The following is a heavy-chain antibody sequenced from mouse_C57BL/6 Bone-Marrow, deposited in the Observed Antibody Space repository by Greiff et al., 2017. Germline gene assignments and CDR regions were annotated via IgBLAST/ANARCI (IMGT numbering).Heavy chain of an antibody. D-gene: IGHD1-1*01. CDR2: IDPSDSYT. CDR3: AREDYGSSYWFAD. Sequence: VQLQQPGAELVMPGASVKLSCKASGYTFTSYWMPWVKQRPGQGLEWIGEIDPSDSYTNYNQKFKGKSTLTVDKSSSTAYMQLSSLTSEDSAVYYCAREDYGSSYWFADRGQGALVTVA. V-gene: IGHV1-69*01. J-gene: IGHJ3*01. CDR1: GYTFTSYW.